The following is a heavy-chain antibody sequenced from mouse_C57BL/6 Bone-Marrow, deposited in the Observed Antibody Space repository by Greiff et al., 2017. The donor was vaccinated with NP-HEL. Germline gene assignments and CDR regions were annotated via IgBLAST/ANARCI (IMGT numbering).Heavy chain of an antibody. CDR3: ARSEDDGYYVGSDY. V-gene: IGHV1-81*01. Sequence: VKLMESGAELARPGASVKLSCKASGYTFTSYGISWVKQRTGQGLEWIGEIYPRSGNTYYNEKFKGKATLTADKSSSTASMELRSLTSEDSAVYFCARSEDDGYYVGSDYWGQGTTLTVSS. J-gene: IGHJ2*01. CDR1: GYTFTSYG. D-gene: IGHD2-3*01. CDR2: IYPRSGNT.